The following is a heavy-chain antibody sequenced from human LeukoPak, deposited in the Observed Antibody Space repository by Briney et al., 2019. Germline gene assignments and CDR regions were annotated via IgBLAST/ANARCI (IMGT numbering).Heavy chain of an antibody. Sequence: SETLSLTCTVSGDSISSYYWTWIRQPPGKGLEWIGYYYSGSTNYNPSLKSRVTISVDTSKNQFSLKLSSVTAADTAVYYCATMVRGVNPDYWGQGTLVTVSS. D-gene: IGHD3-10*01. V-gene: IGHV4-59*08. J-gene: IGHJ4*02. CDR2: YYSGST. CDR3: ATMVRGVNPDY. CDR1: GDSISSYY.